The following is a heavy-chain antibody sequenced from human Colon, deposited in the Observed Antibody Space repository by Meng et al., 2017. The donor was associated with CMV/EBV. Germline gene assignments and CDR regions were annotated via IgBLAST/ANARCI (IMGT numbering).Heavy chain of an antibody. D-gene: IGHD6-6*01. J-gene: IGHJ4*02. CDR3: ARAPIAARHGYFDF. CDR1: GFTFTQYP. CDR2: ISYTGSYI. V-gene: IGHV3-21*01. Sequence: GESLKISCAASGFTFTQYPMNWVRQAPGKGLEWVSSISYTGSYIDYADSVKGRFTISRDNANNSLYLQMNSLRVEDTAVYYCARAPIAARHGYFDFWGQGALVTVSS.